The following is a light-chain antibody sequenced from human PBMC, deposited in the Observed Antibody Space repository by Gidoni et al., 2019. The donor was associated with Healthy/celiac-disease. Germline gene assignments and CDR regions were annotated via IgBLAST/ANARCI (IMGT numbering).Light chain of an antibody. V-gene: IGKV3-20*01. CDR3: QQCSSPRT. Sequence: EIVLTQSPGTLSLSPGERATLSCRASQSVSSSYLAWYQQKPGQAPRLLIYGASSRATGIPDRFSGSGSGTDFTLTISRLEPEDFAVYYCQQCSSPRTFGQGTKVEIK. CDR2: GAS. CDR1: QSVSSSY. J-gene: IGKJ1*01.